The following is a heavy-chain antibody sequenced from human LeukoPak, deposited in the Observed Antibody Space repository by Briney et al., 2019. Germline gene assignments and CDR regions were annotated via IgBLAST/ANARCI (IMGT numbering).Heavy chain of an antibody. CDR3: ARGHYDILTGYAYYFDY. CDR2: IFYSGST. J-gene: IGHJ4*02. CDR1: GGSISSYH. V-gene: IGHV4-59*12. D-gene: IGHD3-9*01. Sequence: SETLSLTCTVSGGSISSYHWSWIRQPPGKGLEFIGYIFYSGSTNYNPSLKSRVIISLDKSKNQFSLKLSSVTAADTAVYYCARGHYDILTGYAYYFDYWGQGTLVTVSS.